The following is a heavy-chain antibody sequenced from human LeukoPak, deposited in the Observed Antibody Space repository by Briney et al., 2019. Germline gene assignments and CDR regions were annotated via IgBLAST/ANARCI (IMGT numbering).Heavy chain of an antibody. CDR1: GGTFSSYA. CDR3: ASNSNWNVGWFDP. D-gene: IGHD1-20*01. Sequence: GASVKVYCKASGGTFSSYAISWVRQAPGQGLEWMGGIIPIFGTANYAQKFQGRVTITTDESTSTAYMELSSLRSEDTAVYYCASNSNWNVGWFDPWGQGTLVTVSS. V-gene: IGHV1-69*05. CDR2: IIPIFGTA. J-gene: IGHJ5*02.